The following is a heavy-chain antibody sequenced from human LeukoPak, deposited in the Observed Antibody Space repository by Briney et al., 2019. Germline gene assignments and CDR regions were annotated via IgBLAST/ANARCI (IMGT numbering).Heavy chain of an antibody. D-gene: IGHD2-15*01. CDR3: ARVARGYCSGGSCYGSYYYYYMDV. Sequence: RPGGSLRLSCAASGFIFNNYGMSWVRQAPGKGLEWVSSISGSGGSTYYADSVKGRFTISRDNSKNTLYLQMNSLRAEDTAVYYCARVARGYCSGGSCYGSYYYYYMDVWGKGTTVTVSS. CDR1: GFIFNNYG. V-gene: IGHV3-23*01. CDR2: ISGSGGST. J-gene: IGHJ6*03.